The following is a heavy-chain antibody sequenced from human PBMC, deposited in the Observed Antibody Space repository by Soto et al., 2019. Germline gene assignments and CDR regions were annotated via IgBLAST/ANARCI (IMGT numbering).Heavy chain of an antibody. Sequence: EVQLLESGGGLVQPGGSLRLSCAASGFAFNTYAMDWVRQAPGKGLEWVSSISGSGDRTYYADSVKGRFTISRGNSENTLYLEMNSLRAEDTAVYYCANSDRGGSGNSNFWGQGTLVTVSS. J-gene: IGHJ4*02. D-gene: IGHD3-10*01. CDR2: ISGSGDRT. V-gene: IGHV3-23*01. CDR3: ANSDRGGSGNSNF. CDR1: GFAFNTYA.